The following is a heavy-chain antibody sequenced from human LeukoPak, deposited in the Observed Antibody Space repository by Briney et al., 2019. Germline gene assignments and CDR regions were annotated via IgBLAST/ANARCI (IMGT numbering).Heavy chain of an antibody. J-gene: IGHJ3*02. CDR1: GGTFSSYA. V-gene: IGHV1-18*01. CDR2: ISAYNGNT. CDR3: AMKLPLPWYNWNSHDAFDI. D-gene: IGHD1-7*01. Sequence: EASVKVSCKASGGTFSSYAISWVRQAPGQGREWMGWISAYNGNTNYAQKLQGRVTMTTDTSTSTAYMELRSLRSDDTAVYYCAMKLPLPWYNWNSHDAFDIWGQGTMVTVSS.